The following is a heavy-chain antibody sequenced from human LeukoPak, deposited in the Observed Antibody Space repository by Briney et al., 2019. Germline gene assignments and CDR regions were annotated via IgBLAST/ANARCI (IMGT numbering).Heavy chain of an antibody. V-gene: IGHV3-74*01. CDR3: VRGPREYNYGTFDY. D-gene: IGHD5-18*01. CDR1: GFTFSSYW. CDR2: IKTDGSTT. Sequence: GGSLRLSCAASGFTFSSYWMHWVRQAPGKGLVGVSRIKTDGSTTTYADSVKGRFTISRDNAKNTLYLQMNSLRAEDTAVYYCVRGPREYNYGTFDYWGQGTLVAVSS. J-gene: IGHJ4*02.